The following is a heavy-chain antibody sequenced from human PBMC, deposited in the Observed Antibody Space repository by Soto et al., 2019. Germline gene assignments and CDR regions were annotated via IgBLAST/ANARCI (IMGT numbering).Heavy chain of an antibody. CDR3: ARAVAVAAVFAY. J-gene: IGHJ4*02. Sequence: ASVKVSCKASGYTFTGYAMHWVRQAPGQRLEWMGWINAGNGNTKYSQKFQGRVTITRDTSASAAYMELSSLSSEDTAVYYCARAVAVAAVFAYWGQGTLVTVSS. CDR1: GYTFTGYA. V-gene: IGHV1-3*01. D-gene: IGHD6-19*01. CDR2: INAGNGNT.